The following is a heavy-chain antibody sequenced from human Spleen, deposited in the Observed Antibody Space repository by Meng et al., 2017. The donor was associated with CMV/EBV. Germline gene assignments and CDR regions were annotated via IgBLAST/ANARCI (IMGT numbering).Heavy chain of an antibody. Sequence: WMSCVRPAPGQGLEWVGRIKSRTDGGTTDYASPVKGRFIISRDDSKNTLHLEMNNLKTEDTAVYYCATGGCSSSSSCYLLSFWFFDLWGRGTLVTVSS. V-gene: IGHV3-15*01. CDR3: ATGGCSSSSSCYLLSFWFFDL. J-gene: IGHJ2*01. CDR2: IKSRTDGGTT. CDR1: W. D-gene: IGHD2-15*01.